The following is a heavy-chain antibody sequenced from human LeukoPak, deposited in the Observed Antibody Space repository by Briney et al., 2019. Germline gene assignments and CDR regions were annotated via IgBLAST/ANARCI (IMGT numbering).Heavy chain of an antibody. J-gene: IGHJ6*03. CDR1: GFTFSTYG. V-gene: IGHV3-33*06. CDR3: AKDSNPAGYYYMDV. D-gene: IGHD1-14*01. CDR2: IWYDGSNK. Sequence: GRSLRLSCAASGFTFSTYGMYWVRQAPGKGLDWVAVIWYDGSNKYYADSVKGRFTISRDSSKNTLYLQMNSLRAEDTAVYYCAKDSNPAGYYYMDVWGKGTTVTVSS.